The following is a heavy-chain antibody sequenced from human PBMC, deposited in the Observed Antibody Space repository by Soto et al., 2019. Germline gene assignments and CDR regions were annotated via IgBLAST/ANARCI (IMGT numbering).Heavy chain of an antibody. Sequence: QVQLQESGPGLVKPSETLSLTCTVSGGSISSYYWSWIRQPPGKGLEWIGYIYYRGSTNYNPSLKSRFTISVDTSKNQFPLKLSSVTAADTAMYYCARFNWYFDLWGRGTLVTVSS. J-gene: IGHJ2*01. CDR1: GGSISSYY. CDR2: IYYRGST. V-gene: IGHV4-59*01. CDR3: ARFNWYFDL.